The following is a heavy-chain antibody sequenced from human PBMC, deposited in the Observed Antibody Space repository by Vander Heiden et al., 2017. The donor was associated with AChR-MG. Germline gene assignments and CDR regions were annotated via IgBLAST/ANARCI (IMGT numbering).Heavy chain of an antibody. J-gene: IGHJ4*02. D-gene: IGHD6-13*01. Sequence: EVQLLESGGGLVQPGGSLRLPCAASGFTFSSYAMSWVRQAPGKGLEWVSAISGSGGSTYYADSVKGRFTISRDNSKNTLYLQMNSLRAEDTAVYYCAKVIAAAGGGFDYWGQGTLVTVSS. CDR3: AKVIAAAGGGFDY. V-gene: IGHV3-23*01. CDR1: GFTFSSYA. CDR2: ISGSGGST.